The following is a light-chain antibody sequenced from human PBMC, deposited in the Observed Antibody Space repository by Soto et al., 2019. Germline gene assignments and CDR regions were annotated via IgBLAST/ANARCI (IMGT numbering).Light chain of an antibody. J-gene: IGLJ1*01. CDR1: SSDVGDNNY. V-gene: IGLV2-14*01. CDR2: DVT. CDR3: SSYTSSSTLHV. Sequence: QSALTQPASVSGSPGQSITISCTGTSSDVGDNNYVSWYQQHPGKAPKLMIYDVTHRPSGISNRFSGSKSGNTASLTISGLQAEDEADYYCSSYTSSSTLHVFRTGTKLTVL.